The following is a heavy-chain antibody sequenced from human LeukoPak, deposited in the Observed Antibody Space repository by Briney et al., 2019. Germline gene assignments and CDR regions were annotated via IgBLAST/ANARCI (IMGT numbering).Heavy chain of an antibody. Sequence: GASVKVSYKASGYTFTSYGINWVRQAPGQGLEWMGWISADNGNTNYAQKVQGRVTMTTDTSTSTAYMELRSLRSDDTAVYYCARGSRNALFDYWGQGTLVTVSS. CDR2: ISADNGNT. CDR3: ARGSRNALFDY. CDR1: GYTFTSYG. V-gene: IGHV1-18*01. J-gene: IGHJ4*02.